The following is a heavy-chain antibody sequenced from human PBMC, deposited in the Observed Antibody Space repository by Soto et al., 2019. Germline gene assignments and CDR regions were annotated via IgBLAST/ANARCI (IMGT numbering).Heavy chain of an antibody. V-gene: IGHV4-61*01. D-gene: IGHD2-2*01. CDR3: ARNGGSTSCCLDY. CDR1: GGSVSSGSYY. J-gene: IGHJ4*02. CDR2: IYYSGST. Sequence: QVQLQESGPGLVKPSETLSLTCTVSGGSVSSGSYYWSWIRQPPGKGLEWIGYIYYSGSTNYNPSLKSRVTISVDTSKNQFSLKLSSVTAADTAVYYCARNGGSTSCCLDYWGQGTLVTVSS.